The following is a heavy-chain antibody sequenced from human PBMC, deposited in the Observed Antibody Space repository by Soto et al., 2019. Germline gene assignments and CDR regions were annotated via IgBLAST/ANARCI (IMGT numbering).Heavy chain of an antibody. J-gene: IGHJ4*02. CDR3: ANSVPLQLEPFDY. D-gene: IGHD1-1*01. CDR1: GGTFSSYT. Sequence: GASVKVSCKASGGTFSSYTISWVRQAPGQGLEWMGRIIPILGIANYAQKFQGRVTITADKSTSTAYMELSSLRSEDTAVYYCANSVPLQLEPFDYWGQGTLVTVSS. CDR2: IIPILGIA. V-gene: IGHV1-69*02.